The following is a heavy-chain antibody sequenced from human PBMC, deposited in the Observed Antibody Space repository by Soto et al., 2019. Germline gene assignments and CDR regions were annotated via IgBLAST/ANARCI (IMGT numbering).Heavy chain of an antibody. CDR3: AHGSGWLHDY. D-gene: IGHD6-19*01. Sequence: QITLKESGPTLVKPTQTLTLTCTFSGFSLSSTAVGVGWIRQPPGKAPEWLALIYWNDNKQYSPSLRSRLAITKDTSKNQVVLTMTNMAPVDTATYHCAHGSGWLHDYWGQGILVTVSS. J-gene: IGHJ4*02. V-gene: IGHV2-5*01. CDR1: GFSLSSTAVG. CDR2: IYWNDNK.